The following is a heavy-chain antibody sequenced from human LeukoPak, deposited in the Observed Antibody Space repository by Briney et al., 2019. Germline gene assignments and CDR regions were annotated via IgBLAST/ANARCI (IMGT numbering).Heavy chain of an antibody. Sequence: PVGSLRLSCAASGFTFSDYYMSWIRQAPGKGLDWISYISSSGSTIYYADSVKGRFTISRDNAKNSLYLQMNSLRAEDTAVYYCARVYWGNWFDPWGQGTLVTVSS. CDR1: GFTFSDYY. J-gene: IGHJ5*02. D-gene: IGHD3-16*01. V-gene: IGHV3-11*04. CDR2: ISSSGSTI. CDR3: ARVYWGNWFDP.